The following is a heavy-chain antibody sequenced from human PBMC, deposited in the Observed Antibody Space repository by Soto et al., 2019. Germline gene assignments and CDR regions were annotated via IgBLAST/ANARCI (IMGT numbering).Heavy chain of an antibody. D-gene: IGHD2-15*01. Sequence: SQTLSLTCVGSGDTVSSNSVAWNWVRQSPSRGLEWLGRTYYRSRWYSDYAVSVRSRIDINADTSKNQVSLQLNSVTPEDTAVYYCARSEEDSNYYYYGMDVWGQGTTVTVSS. CDR1: GDTVSSNSVA. CDR3: ARSEEDSNYYYYGMDV. CDR2: TYYRSRWYS. V-gene: IGHV6-1*01. J-gene: IGHJ6*02.